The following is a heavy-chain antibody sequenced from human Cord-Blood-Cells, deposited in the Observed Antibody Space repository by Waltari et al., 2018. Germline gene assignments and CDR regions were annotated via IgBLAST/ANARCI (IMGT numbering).Heavy chain of an antibody. D-gene: IGHD6-13*01. V-gene: IGHV2-26*01. J-gene: IGHJ2*01. CDR2: IFSNDEK. CDR1: GVSLTNVRMD. Sequence: QVTLTESGPVLVKPRETLTLTCTVSGVSLTNVRMDLRWIRQPTGKALECLPHIFSNDEKSYSTSLKSRLTISKDTSKSQVVLTMTNMDPVDTATYYCARIKPVSSSWYWYFDLWGRGTLVTVSS. CDR3: ARIKPVSSSWYWYFDL.